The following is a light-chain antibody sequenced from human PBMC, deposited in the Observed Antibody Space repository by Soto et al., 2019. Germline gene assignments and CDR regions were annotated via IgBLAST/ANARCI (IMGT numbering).Light chain of an antibody. CDR3: QQYYSYPLT. V-gene: IGKV1-8*01. CDR1: QGISSY. CDR2: AAS. Sequence: PSSFSASTGDRVTITCRASQGISSYLAWYQQKPGKAPKLLIYAASTLQSGVPSRFSGSGSGTDFTLTISCLQSEDFATYYCQQYYSYPLTFGGGTKVDIK. J-gene: IGKJ4*01.